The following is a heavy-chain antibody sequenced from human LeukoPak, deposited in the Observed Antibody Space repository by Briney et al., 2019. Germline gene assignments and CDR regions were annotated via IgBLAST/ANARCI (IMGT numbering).Heavy chain of an antibody. CDR3: ARLHATVATNPLYWYFDL. D-gene: IGHD4-23*01. CDR2: IWYDGSNK. V-gene: IGHV3-33*01. Sequence: PGGSLRLSCAASGFTFSSYGMHWVRQAPGKGLEWVAVIWYDGSNKYYADSVKGRFTISRDNSKNTLYLQMNSLRAEDTAVYYCARLHATVATNPLYWYFDLWGRGTLVTVSS. CDR1: GFTFSSYG. J-gene: IGHJ2*01.